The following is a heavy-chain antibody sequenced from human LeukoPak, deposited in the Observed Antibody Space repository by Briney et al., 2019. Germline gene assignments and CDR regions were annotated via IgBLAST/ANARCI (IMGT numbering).Heavy chain of an antibody. CDR1: GFTVSSNY. V-gene: IGHV3-66*01. CDR2: IYSGGST. D-gene: IGHD3-22*01. J-gene: IGHJ4*02. CDR3: ASAAVHYDSNDLDY. Sequence: PGGSLRLSCAASGFTVSSNYMSWVRRAPGNGLEWVSVIYSGGSTYYADSVKGRFTISRDNSKNTLYLQMNSLRAEDTAVYYCASAAVHYDSNDLDYWGQGTLVTVSS.